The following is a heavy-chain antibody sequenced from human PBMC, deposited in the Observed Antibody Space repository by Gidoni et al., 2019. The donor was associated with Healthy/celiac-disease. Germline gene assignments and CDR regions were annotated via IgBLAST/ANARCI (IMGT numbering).Heavy chain of an antibody. J-gene: IGHJ6*03. CDR1: GGPFSSYA. CDR3: ARQNGSGRYYYYYYMDV. D-gene: IGHD3-10*01. Sequence: QVQLVQSGAEVKNPGSSVKVSFTASGGPFSSYAISWVRQAPGQGLEWMGGINPIFGTANYAQKFKGRVTITADESTSTAYMELSSLRSEDTAVYYCARQNGSGRYYYYYYMDVWGKGTTVTVSS. CDR2: INPIFGTA. V-gene: IGHV1-69*01.